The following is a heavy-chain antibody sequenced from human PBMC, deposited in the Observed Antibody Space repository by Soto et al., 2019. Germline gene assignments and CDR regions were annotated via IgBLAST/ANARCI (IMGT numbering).Heavy chain of an antibody. D-gene: IGHD2-2*01. CDR1: GFTFSSYS. CDR2: ISSSSSYI. V-gene: IGHV3-21*01. Sequence: PVGSLRLSCAASGFTFSSYSMNWVRQAPGKGLEWVSSISSSSSYIYYSDSVKGRFTISRDNAKNSLYLQMNSLRAEDTAVYYCARDRRYCSSTSCSYFDYWGQGTLVTVSS. CDR3: ARDRRYCSSTSCSYFDY. J-gene: IGHJ4*02.